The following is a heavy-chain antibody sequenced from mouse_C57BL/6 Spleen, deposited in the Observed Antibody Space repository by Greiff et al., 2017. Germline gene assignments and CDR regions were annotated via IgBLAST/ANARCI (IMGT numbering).Heavy chain of an antibody. D-gene: IGHD2-3*01. CDR1: GYTFTGYW. J-gene: IGHJ2*01. CDR2: ILPGNGST. Sequence: QVQLQQSGAELMKPGASVKLSCKATGYTFTGYWIEWVKQRPGHGLEWIGEILPGNGSTNYNEKFKGKATFTAATSSNTAYMQLSSLTTEDSAIYYCARLYEGGRGFDYWGQGTTLTVSS. CDR3: ARLYEGGRGFDY. V-gene: IGHV1-9*01.